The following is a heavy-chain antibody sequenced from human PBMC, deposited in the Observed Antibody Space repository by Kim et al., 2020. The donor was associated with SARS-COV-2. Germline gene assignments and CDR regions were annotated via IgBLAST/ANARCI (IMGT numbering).Heavy chain of an antibody. D-gene: IGHD3-10*01. CDR2: ISYDGSNK. V-gene: IGHV3-30-3*01. Sequence: GGSLRLSCAASGFTFSSYAMHWVRQAPGKGLEWVAVISYDGSNKYYADSVKGRFTISRDNSKNTLYLQMNSLRAEDTAVYYCASGGPAGLLWFGELPKGSFDYWGQGTLVTVSS. CDR1: GFTFSSYA. J-gene: IGHJ4*02. CDR3: ASGGPAGLLWFGELPKGSFDY.